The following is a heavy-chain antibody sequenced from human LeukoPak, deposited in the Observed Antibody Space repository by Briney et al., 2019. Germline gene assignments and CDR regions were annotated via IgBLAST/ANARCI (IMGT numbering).Heavy chain of an antibody. V-gene: IGHV4-59*01. J-gene: IGHJ4*02. CDR3: ARGLYEYYYDSSGPLGV. Sequence: SETLSLTCTVSGGSISSYYWSWIRQPPGKGLEWIGYIYYSGSTNYNPSLKSRVTISVDTSKNQFSLKLSSVTAADTAVYYCARGLYEYYYDSSGPLGVWGQGTLVTVSS. CDR1: GGSISSYY. D-gene: IGHD3-22*01. CDR2: IYYSGST.